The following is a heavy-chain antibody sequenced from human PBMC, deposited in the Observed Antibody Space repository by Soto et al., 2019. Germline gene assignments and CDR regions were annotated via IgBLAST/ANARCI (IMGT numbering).Heavy chain of an antibody. CDR2: INPNSGGT. V-gene: IGHV1-2*04. CDR3: ARASIGCSSTSCLHFDY. CDR1: GYTFTSYD. Sequence: GASVKVSCKASGYTFTSYDISWVRQATGQGLEWMGWINPNSGGTNYAQKFQGWVTMTRDTSISTAYMELSRLRSDDTAVYYCARASIGCSSTSCLHFDYWGQGTLVTVSS. J-gene: IGHJ4*02. D-gene: IGHD2-2*01.